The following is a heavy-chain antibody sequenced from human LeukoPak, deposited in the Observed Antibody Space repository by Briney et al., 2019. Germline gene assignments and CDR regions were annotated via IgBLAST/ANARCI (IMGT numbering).Heavy chain of an antibody. CDR2: VHNVGST. V-gene: IGHV4-39*01. CDR1: GVSTTNGIYY. Sequence: PSETLSLTCIVSGVSTTNGIYYWAWIRQSPGHGLGWIGSVHNVGSTYYNLSLRSRVTMSIDTTKNQFSLLLNSVTAADTAVYYCARHAEYNSGWHFYLDHWGQGILVTVSS. D-gene: IGHD6-19*01. J-gene: IGHJ4*02. CDR3: ARHAEYNSGWHFYLDH.